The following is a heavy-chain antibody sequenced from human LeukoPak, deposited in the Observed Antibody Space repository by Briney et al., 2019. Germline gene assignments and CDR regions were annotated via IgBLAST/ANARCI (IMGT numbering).Heavy chain of an antibody. CDR1: GGSISSGGYY. CDR3: ARRLAVTGIYCFDH. J-gene: IGHJ4*02. CDR2: IYYSGRT. Sequence: PSETLSLTCTVSGGSISSGGYYWRWIRQHPGKGLEWIGYIYYSGRTYYNPSLKSRVTISVDTSKNQFSLKLSSVTAADTAVYYCARRLAVTGIYCFDHWGQGTPVTVSS. V-gene: IGHV4-31*03. D-gene: IGHD6-19*01.